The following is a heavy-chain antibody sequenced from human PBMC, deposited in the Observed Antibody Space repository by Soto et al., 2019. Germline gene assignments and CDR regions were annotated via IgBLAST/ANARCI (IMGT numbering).Heavy chain of an antibody. V-gene: IGHV4-39*01. D-gene: IGHD3-22*01. CDR1: GGSISSSSYY. Sequence: SETLSLTCTVSGGSISSSSYYWGWIRQPPGKGLEWIGSIYYSGSTYYNPSLKSRVTISVDTSKNQFSLKLSSVTAADTAVYYCARHGWLLQIDYWGRGTLVTVPS. CDR3: ARHGWLLQIDY. J-gene: IGHJ4*02. CDR2: IYYSGST.